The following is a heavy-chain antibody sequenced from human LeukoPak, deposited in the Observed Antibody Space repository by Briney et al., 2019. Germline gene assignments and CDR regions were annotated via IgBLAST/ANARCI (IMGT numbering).Heavy chain of an antibody. CDR1: GYSISSGYY. Sequence: SETLPLTCAVSGYSISSGYYWGWIRQPPGKGLEWIGSIYHSRSTYYNPSLKSRVTISVDTSKNQVSLKLSSVTAADTAVYYCARLSSGSYYPNDYWGQGTLVTVSS. J-gene: IGHJ4*02. D-gene: IGHD3-10*02. CDR2: IYHSRST. CDR3: ARLSSGSYYPNDY. V-gene: IGHV4-38-2*01.